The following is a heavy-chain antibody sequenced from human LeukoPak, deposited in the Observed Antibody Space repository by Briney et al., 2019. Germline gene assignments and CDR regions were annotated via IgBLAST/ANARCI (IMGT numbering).Heavy chain of an antibody. CDR2: INPGDTNI. CDR1: GYSFTNDW. J-gene: IGHJ4*02. CDR3: ARPRRAERDEDF. V-gene: IGHV5-51*01. D-gene: IGHD1-1*01. Sequence: GETLKISCEASGYSFTNDWLGWVRQMPGKGLWCVAMINPGDTNIAYSPSFQGQVTISADRSITTEYLEWSSLKASDTAMYYCARPRRAERDEDFWGQGPLVTVSS.